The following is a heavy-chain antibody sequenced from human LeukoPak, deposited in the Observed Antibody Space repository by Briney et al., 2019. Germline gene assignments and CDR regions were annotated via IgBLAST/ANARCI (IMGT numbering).Heavy chain of an antibody. V-gene: IGHV1-2*02. J-gene: IGHJ3*02. CDR1: GYTFTGYY. Sequence: ASVKVSRKASGYTFTGYYMHWVRQAPGQGLEWMGWINPKTGVTHYAQKFQDRVTMTRDLSIKTTFMDLRSLTSDDSAIFYCATALSRGGPDDAFDIWGHGTMVIVSS. CDR2: INPKTGVT. D-gene: IGHD3-16*01. CDR3: ATALSRGGPDDAFDI.